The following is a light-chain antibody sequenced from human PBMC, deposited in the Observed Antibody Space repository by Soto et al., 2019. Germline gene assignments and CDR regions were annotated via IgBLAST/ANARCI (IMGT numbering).Light chain of an antibody. CDR2: SNN. CDR1: SSNIGSNT. J-gene: IGLJ1*01. Sequence: QSVLTQPPSASGTPGQRVTISCSGSSSNIGSNTVNWYQQLPGTAPKLLIYSNNQRPSGVPDRFSGSKSGTSASLAISGLQSEDEADYYCQSYDGTLSGSYVFGIGTKVTVL. CDR3: QSYDGTLSGSYV. V-gene: IGLV1-44*01.